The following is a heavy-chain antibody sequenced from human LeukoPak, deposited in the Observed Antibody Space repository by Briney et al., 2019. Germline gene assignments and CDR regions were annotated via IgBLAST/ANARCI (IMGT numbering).Heavy chain of an antibody. CDR3: ARDKPPRGRYCSSTSCYAFDI. J-gene: IGHJ3*02. CDR1: GGTFSSYA. CDR2: IIPILGIA. V-gene: IGHV1-69*04. Sequence: SVKVSCKASGGTFSSYAISWVRQAPGQGLEWMGRIIPILGIANYAQKFQGRVTITADESTSTAYMELSSLRSEDTAVYYCARDKPPRGRYCSSTSCYAFDIWGQGTMVTVSS. D-gene: IGHD2-2*01.